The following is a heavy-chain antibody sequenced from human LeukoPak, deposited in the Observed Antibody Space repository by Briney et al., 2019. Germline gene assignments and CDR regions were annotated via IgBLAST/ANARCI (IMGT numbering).Heavy chain of an antibody. D-gene: IGHD3-22*01. V-gene: IGHV1-24*01. Sequence: ASVKVCCKVPGYTLTELSMHWVRQAPGKGLEWMGGFDPEDGETIYAQKFQGRVTMTEDTSTDTAYMELSSLRSEDTAVYYCATDVEGLTMIVDWGQGTLVTVSS. CDR1: GYTLTELS. CDR3: ATDVEGLTMIVD. J-gene: IGHJ4*02. CDR2: FDPEDGET.